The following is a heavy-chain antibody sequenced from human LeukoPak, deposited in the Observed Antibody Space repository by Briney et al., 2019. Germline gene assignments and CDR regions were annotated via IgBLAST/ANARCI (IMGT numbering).Heavy chain of an antibody. D-gene: IGHD3-16*01. J-gene: IGHJ6*02. CDR3: ARVRGGRSWYYYGMDV. CDR1: GFTFSNFA. CDR2: ISYDGDNE. Sequence: GGSLRLSCAASGFTFSNFAMHWVRQAPGKGLEWVAVISYDGDNEYYADSVKGQFTISRDNSKDRLYLQMNSLRPEDTAMYSCARVRGGRSWYYYGMDVWGRGTTVTVSS. V-gene: IGHV3-30-3*01.